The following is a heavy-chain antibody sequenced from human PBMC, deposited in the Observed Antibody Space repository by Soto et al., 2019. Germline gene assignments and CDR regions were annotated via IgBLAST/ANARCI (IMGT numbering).Heavy chain of an antibody. CDR1: GFTFSSYA. D-gene: IGHD3-3*01. J-gene: IGHJ4*02. CDR2: ISYDGSNK. CDR3: ARPYDFWSGYYSSYFDY. Sequence: PGGSLRLSCAASGFTFSSYAMHWVRQAPGKGLEWVAVISYDGSNKYYADSVKGRFTISRDNSKNTLYLQMNSLRAEDTAVYYCARPYDFWSGYYSSYFDYWGLGTLVTVSS. V-gene: IGHV3-30-3*01.